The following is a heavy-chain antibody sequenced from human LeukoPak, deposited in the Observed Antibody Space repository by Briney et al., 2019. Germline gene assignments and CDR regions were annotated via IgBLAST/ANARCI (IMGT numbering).Heavy chain of an antibody. J-gene: IGHJ4*02. CDR2: IKQDGSKK. CDR3: TRVGYIDEGIDY. D-gene: IGHD5-24*01. Sequence: GGSLRLSCVASGFPFSSYWMTWVRQAPGKGLEWVANIKQDGSKKSYVDSVRGRFTISRDNAKNSLYLQMNSLRAEDTAIYYCTRVGYIDEGIDYWGQGALVTVSS. V-gene: IGHV3-7*04. CDR1: GFPFSSYW.